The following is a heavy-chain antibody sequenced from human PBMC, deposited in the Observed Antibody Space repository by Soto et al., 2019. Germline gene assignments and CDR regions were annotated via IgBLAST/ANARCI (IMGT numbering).Heavy chain of an antibody. J-gene: IGHJ4*02. Sequence: PSETLSLTCAVSGGSISSSNWWSWVRQPPGKGLEWIGEIYHSGSTNYNPSLKSRVTISVDKSKNQFSLKLSSVTAADTAVYYCAREGVEGRLYSSGSAVDYWGQGTLVTVSS. D-gene: IGHD6-19*01. CDR1: GGSISSSNW. CDR2: IYHSGST. V-gene: IGHV4-4*02. CDR3: AREGVEGRLYSSGSAVDY.